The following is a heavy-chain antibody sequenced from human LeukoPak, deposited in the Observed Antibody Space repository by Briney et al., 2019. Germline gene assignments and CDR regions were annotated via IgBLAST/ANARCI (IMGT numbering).Heavy chain of an antibody. V-gene: IGHV1-58*02. CDR2: IDVGSGNT. CDR3: AAGWVCSGGSCYYYFDY. J-gene: IGHJ4*02. Sequence: SVKVSCKASGFTFTSSAMQWVRQARGQRLEWIGWIDVGSGNTNYAQKFQERVTITRDMSTSTAYMELSSLRSEDTAVYYCAAGWVCSGGSCYYYFDYWGQGTLVTVSS. CDR1: GFTFTSSA. D-gene: IGHD2-15*01.